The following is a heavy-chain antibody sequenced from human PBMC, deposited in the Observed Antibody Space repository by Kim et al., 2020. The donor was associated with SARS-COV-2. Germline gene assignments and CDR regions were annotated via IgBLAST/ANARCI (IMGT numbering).Heavy chain of an antibody. Sequence: GGSLRLSCAASGFTFDDYAMHWVRQAPGKGLEWVSLISGDGGSTYYADSVKGRFTISRDNSKNSLYLQMNSLRTEDTALYYCAKSRAVTVTTVVTPWASSMDVWGKGTTVTVSS. CDR2: ISGDGGST. D-gene: IGHD4-17*01. J-gene: IGHJ6*04. V-gene: IGHV3-43*02. CDR3: AKSRAVTVTTVVTPWASSMDV. CDR1: GFTFDDYA.